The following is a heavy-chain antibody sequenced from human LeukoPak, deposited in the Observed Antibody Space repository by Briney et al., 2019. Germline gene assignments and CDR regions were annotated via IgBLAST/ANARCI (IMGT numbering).Heavy chain of an antibody. CDR1: GFXFSNYG. CDR2: IWNDGSET. Sequence: GRSLRLSCAASGFXFSNYGMHWVRQAPGKRLEWVAVIWNDGSETFHADSVKGRFRIARDNSKNTLYLQMNSLRAEDTAVYFCARDMGRAWYGPPDYWGQGTLVTVSS. CDR3: ARDMGRAWYGPPDY. V-gene: IGHV3-33*01. D-gene: IGHD6-13*01. J-gene: IGHJ4*02.